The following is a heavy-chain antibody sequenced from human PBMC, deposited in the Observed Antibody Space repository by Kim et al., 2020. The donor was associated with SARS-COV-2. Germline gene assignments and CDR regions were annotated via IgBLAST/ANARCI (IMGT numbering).Heavy chain of an antibody. CDR1: GFTFSNYA. J-gene: IGHJ4*02. CDR3: AKGGWLRVFDY. CDR2: IGGGGRST. D-gene: IGHD5-12*01. Sequence: GGSLRLSCAASGFTFSNYAMSWVRQAPGKGLEWVSTIGGGGRSTFYADSVKGRFTISRDNSKNTLYLQMNSLRAEDTAVYYCAKGGWLRVFDYWGQGALVTVSS. V-gene: IGHV3-23*01.